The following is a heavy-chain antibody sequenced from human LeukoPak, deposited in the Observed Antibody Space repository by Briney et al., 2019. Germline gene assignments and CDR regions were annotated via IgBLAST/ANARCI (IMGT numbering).Heavy chain of an antibody. CDR2: INPNSGGT. Sequence: ASVKVSCKASGYTFTSYYMHWVRQAPGQGLEWMGWINPNSGGTNYAQKFQGRVTMTRDTSISTAYMELSRLRSDDTAVYYCARDAHYYGSGSYGFFWFDPWGQGTLVTVSS. CDR1: GYTFTSYY. CDR3: ARDAHYYGSGSYGFFWFDP. J-gene: IGHJ5*02. D-gene: IGHD3-10*01. V-gene: IGHV1-2*02.